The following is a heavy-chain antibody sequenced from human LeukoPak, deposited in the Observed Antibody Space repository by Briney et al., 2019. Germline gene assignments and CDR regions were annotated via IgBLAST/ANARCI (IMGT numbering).Heavy chain of an antibody. D-gene: IGHD3-3*01. V-gene: IGHV3-21*04. CDR1: GFNFRGYN. Sequence: PGGSLRLSCAASGFNFRGYNMNWVRQAPGKGLEWVSSMSTSSTYIYYADSIKGRFTISRDDARSLLYLQMDSLRSEDTAVYYCARDGRSWSGYFHQPYYYYYMDVWGKGTTVTVSS. J-gene: IGHJ6*03. CDR3: ARDGRSWSGYFHQPYYYYYMDV. CDR2: MSTSSTYI.